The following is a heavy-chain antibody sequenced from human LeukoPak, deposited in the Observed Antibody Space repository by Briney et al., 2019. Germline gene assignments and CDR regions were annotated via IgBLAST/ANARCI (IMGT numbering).Heavy chain of an antibody. CDR1: GFTFSSYG. CDR2: ISYDGSNK. Sequence: PGRSLRLSCAASGFTFSSYGMHWVRQAPGKGLEWVAVISYDGSNKYYADSVKGRFTISRDNSKNTLYLQMNSLRAEDTAVYYCARDSGSYLGDYWGQGTLVTVSS. CDR3: ARDSGSYLGDY. V-gene: IGHV3-30*03. D-gene: IGHD1-26*01. J-gene: IGHJ4*02.